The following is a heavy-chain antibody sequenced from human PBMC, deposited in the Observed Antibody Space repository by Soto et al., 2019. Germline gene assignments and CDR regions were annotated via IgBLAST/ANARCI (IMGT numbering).Heavy chain of an antibody. CDR3: AKGVRVAVPTTRTFDI. CDR2: VSTDGRDT. J-gene: IGHJ3*02. V-gene: IGHV3-23*01. CDR1: GFTFNNYA. Sequence: EVQLLESGGGLVQPGGSLRLSCAASGFTFNNYAMSWVRQAPGKGLQWVSIVSTDGRDTFYSDSVKGRFTISRDNSMNTLYLQMNGLRAADTAIYYCAKGVRVAVPTTRTFDIWGQGTMVTVSS. D-gene: IGHD2-2*01.